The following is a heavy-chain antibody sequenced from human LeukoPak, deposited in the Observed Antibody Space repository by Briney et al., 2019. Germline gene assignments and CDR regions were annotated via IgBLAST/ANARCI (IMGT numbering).Heavy chain of an antibody. CDR2: IYHSGST. Sequence: SETLSLTCAVSGYSISSGCYWGWIRQPPGKGLEWIGSIYHSGSTYYNPPLKSRVTISVDTSKNQFSLKLSSVTAADTAVYYCARESLLGYCSSTSCYASGFDPWGQGTLVTVSS. V-gene: IGHV4-38-2*01. D-gene: IGHD2-2*01. CDR3: ARESLLGYCSSTSCYASGFDP. J-gene: IGHJ5*02. CDR1: GYSISSGCY.